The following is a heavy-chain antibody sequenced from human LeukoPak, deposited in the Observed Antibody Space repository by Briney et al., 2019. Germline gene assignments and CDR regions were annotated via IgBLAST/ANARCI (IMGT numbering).Heavy chain of an antibody. D-gene: IGHD2-2*02. CDR3: ARDLGYCSSTSCYNRWFDP. V-gene: IGHV3-21*01. Sequence: GGSLRLSXAASGFTFCSYSINWVRQAPGKGLEWVSSISSSGTYVYYADSVKGRFTISRDNAKNSLYLQMNSLRVEDTAVYYCARDLGYCSSTSCYNRWFDPWGQGTLVTVSS. CDR2: ISSSGTYV. J-gene: IGHJ5*02. CDR1: GFTFCSYS.